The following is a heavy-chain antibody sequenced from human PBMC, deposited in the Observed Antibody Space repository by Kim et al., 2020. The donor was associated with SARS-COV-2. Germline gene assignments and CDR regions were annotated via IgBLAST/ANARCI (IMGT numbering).Heavy chain of an antibody. Sequence: GGSLRLSCAASGFTFSSYDMHWVRQATGKGLEWVSAIGTAGDTYYPGSVKGRFTISRENAKNSLYLQMNSLRAGDTAVYYCARGWRAAAPGGGPLGWFDPWGQGTLVTVSS. J-gene: IGHJ5*02. V-gene: IGHV3-13*04. CDR1: GFTFSSYD. D-gene: IGHD6-13*01. CDR2: IGTAGDT. CDR3: ARGWRAAAPGGGPLGWFDP.